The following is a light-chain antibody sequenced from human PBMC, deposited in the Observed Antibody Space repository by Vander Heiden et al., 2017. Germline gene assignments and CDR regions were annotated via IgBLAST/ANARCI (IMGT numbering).Light chain of an antibody. CDR3: QQYNDWPP. V-gene: IGKV3-15*01. J-gene: IGKJ2*01. Sequence: EIVMTQSPATLSVSPGERATLSCRASESIATNLAWYQQKPGQAPRLLIYDASTRATGIPTRFSGSGSGTEFTLTISSLQSEDFAVYYCQQYNDWPPFGQGTKVEIK. CDR2: DAS. CDR1: ESIATN.